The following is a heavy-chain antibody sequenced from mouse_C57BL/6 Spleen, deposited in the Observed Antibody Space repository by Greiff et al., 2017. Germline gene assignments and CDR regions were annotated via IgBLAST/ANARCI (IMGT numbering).Heavy chain of an antibody. D-gene: IGHD2-5*01. V-gene: IGHV14-2*01. J-gene: IGHJ2*01. CDR1: GFNIKDYY. Sequence: EVKVVESGAELVKPGASVKLSCTASGFNIKDYYMHWVKQRTEQGLEWIGRIDPEDGETKYAPKFQGKATITADTSSNTAYLQLSSLTSEDTAVYYCASPQDRGYYSILDYWGQGTTLTVSS. CDR3: ASPQDRGYYSILDY. CDR2: IDPEDGET.